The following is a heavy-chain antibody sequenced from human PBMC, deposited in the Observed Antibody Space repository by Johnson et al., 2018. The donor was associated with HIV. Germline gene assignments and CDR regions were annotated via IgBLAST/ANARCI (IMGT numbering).Heavy chain of an antibody. CDR2: ISFDESNE. CDR3: ARVEQQLWLRGAFDI. CDR1: GLNFSDYG. V-gene: IGHV3-30*03. J-gene: IGHJ3*02. D-gene: IGHD5-18*01. Sequence: QVQLVESGGGVVQPGMFVTLSCAASGLNFSDYGMHWVRQAPGKGLEWVAVISFDESNEYYVDSVKGRLTISRDNSKNTLYRQMNSLRAEDTAVYYCARVEQQLWLRGAFDIWGQGTMVTVSS.